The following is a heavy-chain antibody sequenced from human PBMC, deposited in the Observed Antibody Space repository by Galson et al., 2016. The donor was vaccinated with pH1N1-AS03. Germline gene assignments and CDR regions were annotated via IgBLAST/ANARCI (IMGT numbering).Heavy chain of an antibody. J-gene: IGHJ4*02. CDR3: ARATAVGPPYFDY. CDR1: SGSISSYS. D-gene: IGHD6-13*01. V-gene: IGHV4-59*01. Sequence: ETLSLTCTVSSGSISSYSWNWIRQPPGKGLEWIGSIYSIGGTNYYPSLESRITISVETSKNQFSLKLRPVTAADTAVYYCARATAVGPPYFDYWGQGTVATVSS. CDR2: IYSIGGT.